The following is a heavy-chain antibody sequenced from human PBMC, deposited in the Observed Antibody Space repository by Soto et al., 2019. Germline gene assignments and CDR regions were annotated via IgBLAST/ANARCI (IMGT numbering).Heavy chain of an antibody. J-gene: IGHJ4*02. CDR2: IYYSGST. D-gene: IGHD1-26*01. CDR3: ARGVPTNY. V-gene: IGHV4-59*01. Sequence: SETLSLTCTVFGGSISSYYWSWIRQPPGKGLEWIGYIYYSGSTNYNPSLKSRDTISVDTSKNQFSLKLSSVTAADTAVYYCARGVPTNYWGQGTLVTVSS. CDR1: GGSISSYY.